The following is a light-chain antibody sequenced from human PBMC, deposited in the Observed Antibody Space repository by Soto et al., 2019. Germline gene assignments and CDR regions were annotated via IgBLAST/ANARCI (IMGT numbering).Light chain of an antibody. CDR3: HQYGSSPQT. CDR2: AAS. J-gene: IGKJ1*01. Sequence: IVLTQSPGTLSLSQGERATLSCRASQSVSSNYLAWYQQKPGQAPRLLIYAASSRAAGIPDRFSGSESGTDFTLTISRLEPEDFAVYYCHQYGSSPQTFGQGTKVDIK. CDR1: QSVSSNY. V-gene: IGKV3-20*01.